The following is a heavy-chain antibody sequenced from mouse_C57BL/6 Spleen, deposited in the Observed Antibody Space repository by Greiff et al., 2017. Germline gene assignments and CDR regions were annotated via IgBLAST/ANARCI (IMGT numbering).Heavy chain of an antibody. J-gene: IGHJ3*01. CDR2: INPNNGGT. V-gene: IGHV1-26*01. D-gene: IGHD1-2*01. CDR3: AREGTTAPFAY. Sequence: EVQLQQSGPELVKPGASVKISCKASGYTFTDYYMNWVKQSHGKSLEWIGDINPNNGGTSYNQKFKGKATLTVDKSSSTAYMELRSLTSEDSAVYYCAREGTTAPFAYWGQGTLVTVSA. CDR1: GYTFTDYY.